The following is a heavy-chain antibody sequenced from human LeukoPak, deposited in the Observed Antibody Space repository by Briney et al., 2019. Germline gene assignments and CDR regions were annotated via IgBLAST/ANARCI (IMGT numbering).Heavy chain of an antibody. Sequence: GGSLRLSCAASGFTFTNYWMSWVRQAPGKGLELVANIKQDRSEKYYVDSVKGRFTISRDNAKNSLYLQMNSLRAEDTAVYYCARDRQYQLLRGRIFDAFDIWGQGTMVTVSS. D-gene: IGHD2-2*01. CDR1: GFTFTNYW. CDR2: IKQDRSEK. CDR3: ARDRQYQLLRGRIFDAFDI. J-gene: IGHJ3*02. V-gene: IGHV3-7*01.